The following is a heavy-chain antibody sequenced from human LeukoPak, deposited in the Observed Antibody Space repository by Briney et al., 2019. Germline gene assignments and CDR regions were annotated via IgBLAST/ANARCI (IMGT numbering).Heavy chain of an antibody. CDR3: ARVTYGSGID. D-gene: IGHD3-10*01. V-gene: IGHV3-21*01. CDR2: ISSTSSDI. Sequence: GGSLRLSCTASGFTFSSYTMNWVRQAPGKGLEWVSSISSTSSDIYYADSMKGRFTISRDNAKNSLYLQMNSLRAEDTAVYYCARVTYGSGIDWGQGTLVTVSS. J-gene: IGHJ4*02. CDR1: GFTFSSYT.